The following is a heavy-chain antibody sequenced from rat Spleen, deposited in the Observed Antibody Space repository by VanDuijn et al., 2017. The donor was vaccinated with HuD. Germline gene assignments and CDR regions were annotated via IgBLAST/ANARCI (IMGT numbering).Heavy chain of an antibody. V-gene: IGHV5-31*01. J-gene: IGHJ4*01. CDR1: GFTFNNYW. CDR3: ARQIYYGLYVMDA. Sequence: EVQLVASGGGLVQPGRSLRLSCVASGFTFNNYWMTWIRQAPGKGLEWVASVTDSGGTTYYPDSMKGRFTISRDNAKSTLYLQMNSLRSEDTATYYCARQIYYGLYVMDAWGQGASVTVSS. CDR2: VTDSGGTT. D-gene: IGHD1-7*01.